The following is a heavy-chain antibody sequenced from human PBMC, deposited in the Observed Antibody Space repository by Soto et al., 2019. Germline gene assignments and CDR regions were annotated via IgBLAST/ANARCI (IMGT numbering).Heavy chain of an antibody. V-gene: IGHV3-11*01. CDR3: ATDPDSSGSYGMDV. CDR2: ISSSSSTI. Sequence: QVQLMESGGGLVKPGGSLRLSCAASGFTFSDYYMRWIRQAPEKGLEWVSCISSSSSTIYDADSVKGRFTISRDNAKNSLCLQMNSLRAEDTAVYYCATDPDSSGSYGMDVWGQGTTVTVSS. CDR1: GFTFSDYY. D-gene: IGHD6-19*01. J-gene: IGHJ6*02.